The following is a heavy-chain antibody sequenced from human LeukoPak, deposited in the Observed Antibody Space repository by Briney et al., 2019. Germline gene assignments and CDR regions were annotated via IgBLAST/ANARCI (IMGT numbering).Heavy chain of an antibody. D-gene: IGHD4-17*01. CDR2: IYHRGNT. Sequence: SETLSLTCAVSGGSISSSNWWNWVRQTPGKGLEWIGEIYHRGNTHYNPSLKSRVTISVDTSKNQFSLKLNSVTAADTAVYYCARAGYGDSDFDYWGQGTLVTVSS. J-gene: IGHJ4*02. CDR3: ARAGYGDSDFDY. V-gene: IGHV4-4*02. CDR1: GGSISSSNW.